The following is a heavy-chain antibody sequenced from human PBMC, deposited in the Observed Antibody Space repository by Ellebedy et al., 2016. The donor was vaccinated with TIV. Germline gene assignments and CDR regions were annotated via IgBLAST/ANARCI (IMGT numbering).Heavy chain of an antibody. D-gene: IGHD5-18*01. CDR3: ARDLEAMVTFAFDI. CDR1: GFTFSSYW. CDR2: ISSDGSRT. V-gene: IGHV3-74*01. J-gene: IGHJ3*02. Sequence: GESLKISXAASGFTFSSYWMYWVRQAPGKGLVWVSLISSDGSRTTYADSVKGRFTISRDNAKNTLYLQMNSLRAEDTAVYYCARDLEAMVTFAFDIWGQGTMVTVSS.